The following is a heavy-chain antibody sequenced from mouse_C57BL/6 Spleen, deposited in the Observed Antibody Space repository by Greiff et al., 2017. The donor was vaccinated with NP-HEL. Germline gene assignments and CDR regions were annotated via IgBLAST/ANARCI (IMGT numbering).Heavy chain of an antibody. V-gene: IGHV1-54*01. J-gene: IGHJ2*01. CDR1: GYAFTNYL. D-gene: IGHD4-1*01. Sequence: QVQLKQSGAELVRPGTSVKVSCKASGYAFTNYLIEWVKQRPGQGLEWIGVINPGSGGTNYNEKFKGKATLTADKSSSTAYMQLSSLTSEDSAVYFCARRGETSTGSNFDYWGQGTTLTVSS. CDR2: INPGSGGT. CDR3: ARRGETSTGSNFDY.